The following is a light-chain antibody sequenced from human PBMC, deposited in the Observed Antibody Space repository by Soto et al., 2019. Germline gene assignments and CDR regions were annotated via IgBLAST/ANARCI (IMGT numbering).Light chain of an antibody. CDR3: GSWDSSLSAYV. Sequence: SVLTQPPSVPAAPGQRVTISCSGSSSNIGGNSVSWYQQLPGTAPKLLIYDDDKRPSGIPDRFSGSKSGTSATLGITGFQTGDEADHYCGSWDSSLSAYVFGTGTKVTVL. CDR2: DDD. CDR1: SSNIGGNS. V-gene: IGLV1-51*01. J-gene: IGLJ1*01.